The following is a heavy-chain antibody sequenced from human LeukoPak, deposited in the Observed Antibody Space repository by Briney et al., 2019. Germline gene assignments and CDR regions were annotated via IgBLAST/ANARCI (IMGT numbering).Heavy chain of an antibody. D-gene: IGHD6-19*01. CDR2: IKQDGSEK. CDR3: ASTSIAVAGTFGTASYYYGMDV. V-gene: IGHV3-7*03. Sequence: GGSLRLSCAASGFTFSSHWMSWVRQAPGKGLEWVANIKQDGSEKYYVDSVKGRFTISRDNAKNSLYLQMNSLRAEDTAVYYCASTSIAVAGTFGTASYYYGMDVWGQGTTVTVSS. CDR1: GFTFSSHW. J-gene: IGHJ6*02.